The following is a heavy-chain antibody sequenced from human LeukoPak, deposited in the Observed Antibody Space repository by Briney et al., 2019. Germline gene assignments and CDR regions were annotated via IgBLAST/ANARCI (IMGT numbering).Heavy chain of an antibody. CDR2: ISGSGGST. Sequence: GGSLRLSCAASGFSFRTYAMSWVRQAPGKGLEWVSAISGSGGSTYYADSVKGRFTISRDNSKNTLYLQMNSLRAEDTAVYYCAKQRDTVLLWFGELSPFDYWGQGTLVTVSS. D-gene: IGHD3-10*01. CDR3: AKQRDTVLLWFGELSPFDY. CDR1: GFSFRTYA. J-gene: IGHJ4*02. V-gene: IGHV3-23*01.